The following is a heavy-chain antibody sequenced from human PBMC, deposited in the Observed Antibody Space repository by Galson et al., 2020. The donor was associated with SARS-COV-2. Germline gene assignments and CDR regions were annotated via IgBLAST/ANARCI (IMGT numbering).Heavy chain of an antibody. Sequence: VSGPTLVKPTQTLTLTCTFSGFSLSTSGMCVSWIRQPPGKALEWLARIDWDDDKYYSTSLKTRLTISKDTSKNQVVLTMTNMDPVDTATYYCARTYYDILTGSLEDFDYWGQGTLVTVSS. CDR3: ARTYYDILTGSLEDFDY. CDR2: IDWDDDK. J-gene: IGHJ4*02. V-gene: IGHV2-70*11. D-gene: IGHD3-9*01. CDR1: GFSLSTSGMC.